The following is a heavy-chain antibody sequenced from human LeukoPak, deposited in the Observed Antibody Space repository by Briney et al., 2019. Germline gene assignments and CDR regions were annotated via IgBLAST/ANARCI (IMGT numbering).Heavy chain of an antibody. Sequence: GGSLRLSCAASGFTVSSNYMSWVRQAPGKGPEWVSVIYSGGSTYYADSVKGRFTISRDNSKNTLYLQMNSLRAEDTAVYYCAKDTPRGSPDAFDIWGQGTMVTVSS. D-gene: IGHD1-26*01. CDR3: AKDTPRGSPDAFDI. CDR1: GFTVSSNY. J-gene: IGHJ3*02. V-gene: IGHV3-53*01. CDR2: IYSGGST.